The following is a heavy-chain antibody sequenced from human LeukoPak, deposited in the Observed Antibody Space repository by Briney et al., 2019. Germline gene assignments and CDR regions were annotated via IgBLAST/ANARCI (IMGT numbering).Heavy chain of an antibody. Sequence: PGGSLRLPCAASGFTFSSYAMSWVRQAPGKGLEWVSAISGSGGSTYYADSVKGRFTISRDNSKNTLFLQMNSLRAEDTAVYYCARGSSTWYYYFDYWGQGTLVTVSS. J-gene: IGHJ4*02. CDR3: ARGSSTWYYYFDY. CDR2: ISGSGGST. V-gene: IGHV3-23*01. D-gene: IGHD6-13*01. CDR1: GFTFSSYA.